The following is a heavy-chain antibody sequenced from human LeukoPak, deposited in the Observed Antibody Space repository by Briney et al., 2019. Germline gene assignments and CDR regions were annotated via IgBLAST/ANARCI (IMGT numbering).Heavy chain of an antibody. D-gene: IGHD5-24*01. Sequence: PGGSLRLSCAASGFTFSAYSMNWVRQAPGKGLEWVSAISGSGGSTYYADSVKGRFTISIDNSKNTLYLQMNSLRAEDTAVYYCARPLQFGDRDYWGQGTLVTVSS. J-gene: IGHJ4*02. CDR1: GFTFSAYS. CDR2: ISGSGGST. V-gene: IGHV3-23*01. CDR3: ARPLQFGDRDY.